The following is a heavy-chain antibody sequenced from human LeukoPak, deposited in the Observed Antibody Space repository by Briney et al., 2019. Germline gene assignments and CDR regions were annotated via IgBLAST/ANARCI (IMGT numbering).Heavy chain of an antibody. CDR1: GFTFSSYA. CDR3: ARTITVTTSAVDY. Sequence: GRSLRLSCAASGFTFSSYAVHWVRQAPGKGLEWVAVISYDGSNKYYADSVKGRFTISRDNSKNTLYLQMNSLRAEDTAVYYCARTITVTTSAVDYWGQGTLVTVSS. J-gene: IGHJ4*02. V-gene: IGHV3-30-3*01. D-gene: IGHD4-11*01. CDR2: ISYDGSNK.